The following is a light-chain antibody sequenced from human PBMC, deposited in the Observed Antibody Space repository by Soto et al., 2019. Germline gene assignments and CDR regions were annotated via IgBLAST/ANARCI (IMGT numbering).Light chain of an antibody. V-gene: IGKV1-39*01. Sequence: DIPMTQSPSSLSASVGDRVTITFRASQSISSYLNWYQQKPGKAPKLLIYAASSLQSGVPSRFSGSGSGTDFTLTISSLQPEDFATYYCQQSGTFGQGTKLEIK. CDR2: AAS. J-gene: IGKJ2*01. CDR3: QQSGT. CDR1: QSISSY.